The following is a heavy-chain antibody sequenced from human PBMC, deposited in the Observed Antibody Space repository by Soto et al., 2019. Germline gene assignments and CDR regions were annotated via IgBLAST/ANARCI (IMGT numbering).Heavy chain of an antibody. J-gene: IGHJ4*02. CDR1: GGTFSSYT. Sequence: QVQLVQSGAEVKKPGSSVKVSCKSSGGTFSSYTISWVRQAPGQGLEWLGRIIPILGIANYAQKFQGRVTITADKSTSTAYMELSSLRSEDTAVYYCAAEYGGNSAWGQGTLVTVSS. D-gene: IGHD4-17*01. V-gene: IGHV1-69*02. CDR3: AAEYGGNSA. CDR2: IIPILGIA.